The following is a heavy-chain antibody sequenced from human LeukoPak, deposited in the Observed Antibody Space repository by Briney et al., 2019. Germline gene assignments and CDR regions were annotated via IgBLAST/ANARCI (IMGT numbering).Heavy chain of an antibody. CDR3: ARVLTIFGVVISYGAFDI. V-gene: IGHV4-59*01. J-gene: IGHJ3*02. D-gene: IGHD3-3*01. CDR2: ISSSGNT. CDR1: GGSISSYY. Sequence: SETLSLTCTVSGGSISSYYWSWIRQPPGKGLEWIGYISSSGNTNYNPSLKSRLSISVDTSKNQFSLGLTSVTAADTAVYYCARVLTIFGVVISYGAFDIWGQGTVVTVSS.